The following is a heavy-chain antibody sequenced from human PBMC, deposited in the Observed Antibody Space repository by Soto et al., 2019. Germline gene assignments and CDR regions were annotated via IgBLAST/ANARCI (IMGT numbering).Heavy chain of an antibody. CDR1: GGSISSGGYY. V-gene: IGHV4-31*03. CDR2: IYYSGST. J-gene: IGHJ6*03. Sequence: SETLSLTCTVSGGSISSGGYYWSWIRQHPGKGLEWIGYIYYSGSTYYNPSLKSRVTISVDTSKNQFSLKLSSVTAADTAVYYCAGIIAVSNYYYMDVWGKGTTVTVSS. D-gene: IGHD1-20*01. CDR3: AGIIAVSNYYYMDV.